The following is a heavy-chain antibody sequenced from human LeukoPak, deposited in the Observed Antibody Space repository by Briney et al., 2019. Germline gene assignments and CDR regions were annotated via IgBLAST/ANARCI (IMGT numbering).Heavy chain of an antibody. D-gene: IGHD3-22*01. CDR3: ARDTGDGYDNWFDP. V-gene: IGHV1-2*02. CDR1: GFTFTDFH. J-gene: IGHJ5*02. CDR2: INPRNGGT. Sequence: ASVKVSCKASGFTFTDFHIYWVRQAPGQGLEWMGWINPRNGGTYFAQKFQGRVTMTRDTSITTAYLELSSLRSDDTAVYYCARDTGDGYDNWFDPWGQGTLVTVSS.